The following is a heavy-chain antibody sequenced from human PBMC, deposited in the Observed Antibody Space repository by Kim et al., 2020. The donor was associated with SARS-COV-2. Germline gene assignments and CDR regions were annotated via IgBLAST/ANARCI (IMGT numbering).Heavy chain of an antibody. D-gene: IGHD3-10*01. J-gene: IGHJ4*02. Sequence: GGSLRLSCAASGFTFRSYAMTWVRQAPGKGLEWVSSISKSGSDTYSAASVKGRFPVSRDNSKNILFLQMSGLRADDTGVYSCAKDRAWYSPSGDLDSWGQGTLVTVSS. CDR3: AKDRAWYSPSGDLDS. V-gene: IGHV3-23*01. CDR1: GFTFRSYA. CDR2: ISKSGSDT.